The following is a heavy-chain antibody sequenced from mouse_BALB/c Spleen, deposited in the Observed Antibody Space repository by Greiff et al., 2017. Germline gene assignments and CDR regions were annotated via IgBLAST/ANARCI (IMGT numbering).Heavy chain of an antibody. CDR1: GYSITSDYA. J-gene: IGHJ3*01. D-gene: IGHD2-4*01. CDR3: ARGGDYDGAY. V-gene: IGHV3-2*02. CDR2: ISYSGST. Sequence: DVQLQESGPGLVKPSQSLSLTCTVTGYSITSDYAWNWIRQFPGNKLEWMGYISYSGSTSYNPSLKSRISITRDTSKNQFFLQLNSVTTEDTATYYCARGGDYDGAYWGQGTLATVSA.